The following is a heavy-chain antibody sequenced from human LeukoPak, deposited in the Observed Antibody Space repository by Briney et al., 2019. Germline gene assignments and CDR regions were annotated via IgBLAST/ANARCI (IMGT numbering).Heavy chain of an antibody. Sequence: ASVKVSCKASGYTFTGYYMHWVRQAPGQGLEWMGWINPNSGGTNYAQKFQGRVTMTRDTSISTAYMELSRLRSDDTAVYYCARLMAAVGTGFDPWGQGTLVTVSS. CDR1: GYTFTGYY. CDR3: ARLMAAVGTGFDP. D-gene: IGHD6-13*01. CDR2: INPNSGGT. V-gene: IGHV1-2*02. J-gene: IGHJ5*02.